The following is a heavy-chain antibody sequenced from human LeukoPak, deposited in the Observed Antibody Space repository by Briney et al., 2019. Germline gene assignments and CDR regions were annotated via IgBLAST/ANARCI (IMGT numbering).Heavy chain of an antibody. V-gene: IGHV3-7*01. CDR1: GFIFSSYW. Sequence: PGGSLRLSCAASGFIFSSYWMGWVRQAPGKGRVWVANIKRDGSERYYVDSVKGRFTISRDNAQNSLYLQMNSLRDEDTGLYYYAREKEAAVDFGSGHLPFWGQGTLVTVSS. CDR3: AREKEAAVDFGSGHLPF. D-gene: IGHD3-3*01. J-gene: IGHJ4*02. CDR2: IKRDGSER.